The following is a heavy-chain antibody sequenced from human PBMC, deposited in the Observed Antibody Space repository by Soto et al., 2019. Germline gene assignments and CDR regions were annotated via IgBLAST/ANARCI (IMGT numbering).Heavy chain of an antibody. D-gene: IGHD3-22*01. CDR3: AKRGHYDSSGYCAPYDS. V-gene: IGHV3-23*01. CDR1: GFIFSYYG. Sequence: GGSLRLSCAASGFIFSYYGMSWVRQAPGKGLEWVSASSGSGDTTSYVDSVRGRFTISRDNSRNTLYLQMNSLRAEDTAVYYCAKRGHYDSSGYCAPYDSWGLGTLVTVSS. J-gene: IGHJ4*02. CDR2: SSGSGDTT.